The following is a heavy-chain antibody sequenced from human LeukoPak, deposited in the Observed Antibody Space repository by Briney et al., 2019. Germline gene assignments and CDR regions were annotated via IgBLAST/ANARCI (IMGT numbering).Heavy chain of an antibody. D-gene: IGHD2-2*01. Sequence: MSSETLSLTCTVSGGSISSYYWSWIRQPPGKGLEWIGYIYYSGSTNYNPSLKSRVTISVDTSKNQFSLKLSSVTAADTAVYYCAREVEPAVMSEFLFDPWGQGTLVTVSS. V-gene: IGHV4-59*01. CDR2: IYYSGST. J-gene: IGHJ5*02. CDR1: GGSISSYY. CDR3: AREVEPAVMSEFLFDP.